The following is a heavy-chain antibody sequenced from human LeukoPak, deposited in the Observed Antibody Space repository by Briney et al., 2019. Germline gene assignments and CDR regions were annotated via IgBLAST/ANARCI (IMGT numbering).Heavy chain of an antibody. D-gene: IGHD3-22*01. CDR3: ARTHDYVSSGLDY. V-gene: IGHV1-46*01. J-gene: IGHJ4*02. Sequence: ASVKVSCKASGYTFTSYYMHWVRQAPGQGLEWMGVINPTGGSTNYAQKFQGRVTMTRDTSTSTVYMELTSLISEDTAMYFCARTHDYVSSGLDYWGQGTLVTDSS. CDR2: INPTGGST. CDR1: GYTFTSYY.